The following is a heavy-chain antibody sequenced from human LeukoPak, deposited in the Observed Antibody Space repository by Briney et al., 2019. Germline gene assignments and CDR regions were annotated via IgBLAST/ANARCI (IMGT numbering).Heavy chain of an antibody. V-gene: IGHV4-34*01. CDR2: INHSGST. CDR3: ARVTIAVADLYYYYMDV. CDR1: GGSFSGYY. J-gene: IGHJ6*03. Sequence: KPSETLSLTCAVYGGSFSGYYWSWIRQPPGKGLEWIGEINHSGSTNYNPSLKSRVTISVDTSKNQFSLKLSSVTAADTAVYYCARVTIAVADLYYYYMDVWGKGTTVTVSS. D-gene: IGHD6-19*01.